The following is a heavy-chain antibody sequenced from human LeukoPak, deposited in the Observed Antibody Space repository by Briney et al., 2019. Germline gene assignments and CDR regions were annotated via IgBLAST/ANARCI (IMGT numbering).Heavy chain of an antibody. CDR2: INSDGSST. D-gene: IGHD3-10*01. CDR3: ARELAYYYGSGSYGY. V-gene: IGHV3-74*01. CDR1: GFTFSSYW. Sequence: GGSLRLSCAASGFTFSSYWMHWVRQAPGKGLVWVSRINSDGSSTSYADSVKGRFTISRDNAKNTLYLQMNSLRAEDTAVYYCARELAYYYGSGSYGYWGQGTLVTVSS. J-gene: IGHJ4*02.